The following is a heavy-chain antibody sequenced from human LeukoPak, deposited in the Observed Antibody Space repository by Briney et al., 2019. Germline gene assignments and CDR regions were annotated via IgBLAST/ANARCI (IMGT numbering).Heavy chain of an antibody. Sequence: PGGSLRLSCAASGFTFSSYAMSWVHQAPGKGLEWVSAISGSGGSTYYADSVKGRFTISRDSSKNTLYLQMNSLRAEDTAVYYCAKDGPAANYFDYWGQGTLVTVSS. J-gene: IGHJ4*02. CDR2: ISGSGGST. CDR3: AKDGPAANYFDY. V-gene: IGHV3-23*01. CDR1: GFTFSSYA. D-gene: IGHD2-15*01.